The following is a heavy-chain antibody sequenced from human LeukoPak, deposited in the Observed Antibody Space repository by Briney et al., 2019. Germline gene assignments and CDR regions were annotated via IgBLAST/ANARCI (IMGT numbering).Heavy chain of an antibody. J-gene: IGHJ4*02. CDR1: GYNFNRYT. CDR2: VSTSNGAT. V-gene: IGHV1-18*01. CDR3: ARVSDTSMVTPGFDS. Sequence: ASVKVSCKTSGYNFNRYTITWVRQAPGQGLEWMGWVSTSNGATNYAEKFQGRVTMATEAVTKTAYMELRRLTSGDTAMYFCARVSDTSMVTPGFDSWGQGTLVTVS. D-gene: IGHD5-18*01.